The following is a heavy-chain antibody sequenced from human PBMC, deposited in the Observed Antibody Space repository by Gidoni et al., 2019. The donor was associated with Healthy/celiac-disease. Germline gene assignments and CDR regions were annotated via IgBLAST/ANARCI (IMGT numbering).Heavy chain of an antibody. D-gene: IGHD6-13*01. CDR3: ARAITRAAAGMTYYFDY. J-gene: IGHJ4*02. CDR2: INPNSGGT. V-gene: IGHV1-2*02. Sequence: QVQLVQSGAEVKKPGASVKVSCKASGYTFTGYYMHWVRQAPGQGLEWMGWINPNSGGTNYAQKFQGRVTMTRDTSISTAYMELSRLRSDDTAVYYCARAITRAAAGMTYYFDYWGQGTLVTVSS. CDR1: GYTFTGYY.